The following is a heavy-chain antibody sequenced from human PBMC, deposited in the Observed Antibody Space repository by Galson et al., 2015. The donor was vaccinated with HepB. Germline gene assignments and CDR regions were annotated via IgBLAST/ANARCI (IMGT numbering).Heavy chain of an antibody. Sequence: SLRLSCAASGFTFSSYAMHWVRQAPGKGLEWVAVISYDGSNKYYADSVKGRFTISRDNSKNTLYLQMNSLRAEDTAVYYCARDGEQWLTTHFDYWGQGTLVTVSS. D-gene: IGHD6-19*01. CDR1: GFTFSSYA. CDR2: ISYDGSNK. J-gene: IGHJ4*02. V-gene: IGHV3-30-3*01. CDR3: ARDGEQWLTTHFDY.